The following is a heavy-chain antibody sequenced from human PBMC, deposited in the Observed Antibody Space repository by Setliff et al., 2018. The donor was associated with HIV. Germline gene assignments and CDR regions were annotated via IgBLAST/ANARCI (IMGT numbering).Heavy chain of an antibody. V-gene: IGHV4-38-2*01. Sequence: PSETLSLTCAVSGYSISSGYYWAWIRQSPGKGLDWIGSIHHSGTTYYNPSLKSRVTISVDTSKRQFSLNLTSVTAADPAVYYCARGPPAEDYYYYMDVWDKGTTVTVSS. CDR3: ARGPPAEDYYYYMDV. CDR1: GYSISSGYY. J-gene: IGHJ6*03. CDR2: IHHSGTT.